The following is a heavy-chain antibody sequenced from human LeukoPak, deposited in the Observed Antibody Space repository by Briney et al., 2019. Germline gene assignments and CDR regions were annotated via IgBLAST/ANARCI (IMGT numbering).Heavy chain of an antibody. CDR1: GFTFSSYG. Sequence: PGRSLRLSCAASGFTFSSYGMHWVRQAPGKWLEWVGIIWYDGSGKYYADSVKGRFTISRDNSKNTVYLQMNSLRGEDTAVYYCARDPQYNVYYFHYWGQGTLVTVSS. J-gene: IGHJ4*02. CDR2: IWYDGSGK. D-gene: IGHD1-1*01. V-gene: IGHV3-33*01. CDR3: ARDPQYNVYYFHY.